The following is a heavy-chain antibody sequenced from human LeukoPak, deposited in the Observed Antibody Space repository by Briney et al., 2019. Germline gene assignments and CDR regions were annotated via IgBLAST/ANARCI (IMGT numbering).Heavy chain of an antibody. J-gene: IGHJ6*03. V-gene: IGHV4-39*01. D-gene: IGHD2-15*01. CDR1: GGSISSSSYY. CDR3: ASFYCSGGSCYQYYYYYYMDV. CDR2: IYYSGST. Sequence: SETLSLTCTVSGGSISSSSYYWGWIRQPPGKGLEWIGSIYYSGSTYYNPSLKSRVTISVDTSKNQFSLKLSSVTAADTAVYYCASFYCSGGSCYQYYYYYYMDVWGKGTTVTISS.